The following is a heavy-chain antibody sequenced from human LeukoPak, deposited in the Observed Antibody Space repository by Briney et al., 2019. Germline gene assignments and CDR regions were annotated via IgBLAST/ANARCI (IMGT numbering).Heavy chain of an antibody. V-gene: IGHV1-8*01. Sequence: ASVKVSCKASGYTFTSYDINWVRQATGQGLEWMGWMNPNSGNTGYAQKFQGRVTMTRNTSISTAYMELSSLRSEDTAVYYCARLRESQYYDILTGPSYAFDIWGQGTMVTVSS. CDR3: ARLRESQYYDILTGPSYAFDI. D-gene: IGHD3-9*01. CDR2: MNPNSGNT. CDR1: GYTFTSYD. J-gene: IGHJ3*02.